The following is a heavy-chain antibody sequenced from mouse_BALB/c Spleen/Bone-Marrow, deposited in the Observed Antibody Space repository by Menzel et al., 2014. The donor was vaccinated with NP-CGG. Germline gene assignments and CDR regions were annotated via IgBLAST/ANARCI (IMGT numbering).Heavy chain of an antibody. CDR2: IHPNSGNT. V-gene: IGHV1S130*01. D-gene: IGHD4-1*01. J-gene: IGHJ3*01. Sequence: AQLQQSGSVLVRPGASVNLSCNASGYTFTSSWMHWAKQRPGQGLEWIGEIHPNSGNTNYNENFKGKATLTVDTSSSTAYVDLSSLTSEDSAVYYCARYWSGFAYWGQGTLVTVSA. CDR3: ARYWSGFAY. CDR1: GYTFTSSW.